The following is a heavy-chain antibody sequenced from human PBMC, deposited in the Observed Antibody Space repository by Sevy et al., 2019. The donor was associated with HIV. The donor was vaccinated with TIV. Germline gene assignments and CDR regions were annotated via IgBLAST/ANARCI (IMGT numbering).Heavy chain of an antibody. CDR2: ISDDGSDK. Sequence: GGSLRLSCVADGFSFSRHGMHWARQAPGKGLEWVAVISDDGSDKEYAESLKGRFTVSRDNSKDTVYLQMNRLRLDDTAVYYCANSRGRYEGSSWLYYYYIMDVWGQGTTVTVSS. CDR3: ANSRGRYEGSSWLYYYYIMDV. V-gene: IGHV3-30*18. J-gene: IGHJ6*02. D-gene: IGHD6-13*01. CDR1: GFSFSRHG.